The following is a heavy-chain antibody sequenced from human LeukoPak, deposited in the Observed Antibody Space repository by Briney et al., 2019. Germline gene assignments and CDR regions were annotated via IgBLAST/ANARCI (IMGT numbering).Heavy chain of an antibody. CDR2: ISYDGSNK. CDR1: GFTFSSYA. J-gene: IGHJ4*02. D-gene: IGHD5-12*01. CDR3: VRAMATIGRLGDY. V-gene: IGHV3-30*04. Sequence: PGRSLRLSCVASGFTFSSYAMHWVRQAPGKGLEWVAVISYDGSNKYYADSVKGRFTISRDNSKNTLYVQMNSLRAEDTAVYCCVRAMATIGRLGDYWGQGTLVTVSS.